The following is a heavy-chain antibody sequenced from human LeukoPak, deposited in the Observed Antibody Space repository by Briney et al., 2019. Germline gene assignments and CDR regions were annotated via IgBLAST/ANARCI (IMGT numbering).Heavy chain of an antibody. CDR3: ARRIAVAASYYYMDV. J-gene: IGHJ6*03. D-gene: IGHD6-19*01. V-gene: IGHV3-66*01. CDR1: GFTVSSNY. Sequence: PGGSLRLSCAASGFTVSSNYMSWVRQAPGKGLEWVSVIYSGGSTYYADSVRGRFTISRDNSKNTLYLQMNSLRAEDTAVYYCARRIAVAASYYYMDVWGKGTTVTISS. CDR2: IYSGGST.